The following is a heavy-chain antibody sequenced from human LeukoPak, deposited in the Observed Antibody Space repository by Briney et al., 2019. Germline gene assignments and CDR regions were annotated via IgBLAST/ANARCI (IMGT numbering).Heavy chain of an antibody. CDR3: TRSAYCTGGTCYSKTFDY. D-gene: IGHD2-15*01. J-gene: IGHJ4*02. CDR2: IRFDGSHK. Sequence: GGSLRLSCAAAGFTFSSYAMHWVRQAPGKEPEWVALIRFDGSHKYYADSVKGRFTISRDNSRDTLSLQMSSLRAEDTAVYYCTRSAYCTGGTCYSKTFDYWGQGTLVTVSS. V-gene: IGHV3-30*03. CDR1: GFTFSSYA.